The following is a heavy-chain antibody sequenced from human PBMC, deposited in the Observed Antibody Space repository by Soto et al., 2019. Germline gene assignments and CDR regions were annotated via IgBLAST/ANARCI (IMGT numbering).Heavy chain of an antibody. V-gene: IGHV1-2*06. D-gene: IGHD3-10*01. CDR1: GYTFTGVD. CDR2: INPDSGDT. CDR3: AMSRGVPGTNRSSDV. J-gene: IGHJ6*02. Sequence: AKLQVAFRAAGYTFTGVDMHWVRQAPGQGLEWMGRINPDSGDTDHAEKFQGRVTMTRDTSISTAYMELTRLTSDDTAVYHCAMSRGVPGTNRSSDVWGQGSAV.